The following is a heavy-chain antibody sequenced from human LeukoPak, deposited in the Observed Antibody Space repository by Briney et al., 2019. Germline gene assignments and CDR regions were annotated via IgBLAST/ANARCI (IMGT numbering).Heavy chain of an antibody. Sequence: ESGPTLVIPTQTLTLTCTFSGFSLRSNAVGVGWIRQPPGKALEWLALIYGDDNKRYSPSLKSRLTVTKDSSKNQVVLTMTNMDLVDTATYFCAHDDPGYYGMDIWGKGATVTVSS. CDR3: AHDDPGYYGMDI. CDR1: GFSLRSNAVG. V-gene: IGHV2-5*02. CDR2: IYGDDNK. D-gene: IGHD1-1*01. J-gene: IGHJ6*04.